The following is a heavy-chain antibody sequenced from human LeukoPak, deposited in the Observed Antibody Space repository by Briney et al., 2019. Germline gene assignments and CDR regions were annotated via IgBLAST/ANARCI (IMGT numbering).Heavy chain of an antibody. CDR3: ARGYYDSTGDAFDI. D-gene: IGHD3-22*01. CDR2: INHSGST. V-gene: IGHV4-34*01. Sequence: SETLSLTCAVYGGSFSGYYWSWIRQPPGKGLEWIGEINHSGSTNYNPSLKSRVTISVDTSKNQFSLKLSSVTAADTAVYYCARGYYDSTGDAFDIWGQGTMVTVSS. CDR1: GGSFSGYY. J-gene: IGHJ3*02.